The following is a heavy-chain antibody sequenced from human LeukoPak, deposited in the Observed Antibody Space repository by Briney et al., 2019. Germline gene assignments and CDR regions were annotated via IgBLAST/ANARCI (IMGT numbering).Heavy chain of an antibody. V-gene: IGHV3-21*01. J-gene: IGHJ4*02. D-gene: IGHD6-13*01. CDR2: ISSSSSYI. CDR3: ARDGFTSSWFLFDD. Sequence: GGSLRLSCAASGFTFNTYSMNWVRQALGKGLEWVSSISSSSSYIYYADSVKGRFTISRDNAKNSLYLQMNSLRAEDTAVYYCARDGFTSSWFLFDDWGQGTLVTVSS. CDR1: GFTFNTYS.